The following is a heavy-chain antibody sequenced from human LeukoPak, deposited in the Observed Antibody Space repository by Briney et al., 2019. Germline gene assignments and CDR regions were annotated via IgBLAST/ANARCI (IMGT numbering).Heavy chain of an antibody. D-gene: IGHD7-27*01. J-gene: IGHJ4*02. CDR3: ARENWANDY. CDR2: IKQDGSQK. V-gene: IGHV3-7*01. Sequence: GGSLRLSCAASGFTFTTYWMTWVRQAPGKGLEWVANIKQDGSQKYYVDSVKGRFTISRDNAKNSLYLQMNSLKAENTAVYYCARENWANDYWGQGTLVTVSS. CDR1: GFTFTTYW.